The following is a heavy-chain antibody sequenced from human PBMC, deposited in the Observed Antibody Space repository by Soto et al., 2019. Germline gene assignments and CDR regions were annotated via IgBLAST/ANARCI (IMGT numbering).Heavy chain of an antibody. D-gene: IGHD2-8*01. CDR3: ARPRITYCTNGVCPKYYYYYYGMDV. CDR1: GYSFTSYW. Sequence: PGESLKISCKGSGYSFTSYWIGWVRQMPGKGLEWMGIIYPGDPDTRYSPSFQGQVTISADKSISTAYLQWSSLKASDTAMYYCARPRITYCTNGVCPKYYYYYYGMDVWGQGTTVTVSS. CDR2: IYPGDPDT. V-gene: IGHV5-51*01. J-gene: IGHJ6*02.